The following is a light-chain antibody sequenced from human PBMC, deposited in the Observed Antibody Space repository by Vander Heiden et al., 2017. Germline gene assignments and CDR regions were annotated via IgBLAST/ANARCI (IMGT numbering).Light chain of an antibody. V-gene: IGKV3-11*01. CDR1: QSVSSY. Sequence: EIVLTQSPATLSLSPGERATLSCRASQSVSSYLAWYQQKPGQAPRLLIYDASNRATGIPARFSGTGPGTDFTLTIRSLEPEDFAVYYCQHRSNWPPWTFGQGTKVEIK. CDR2: DAS. J-gene: IGKJ1*01. CDR3: QHRSNWPPWT.